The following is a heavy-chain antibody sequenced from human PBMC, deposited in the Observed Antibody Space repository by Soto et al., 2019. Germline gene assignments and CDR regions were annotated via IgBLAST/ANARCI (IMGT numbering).Heavy chain of an antibody. D-gene: IGHD1-26*01. Sequence: QVQLVQSAAEVKKPGSSVKVSCKASGGTFSSYAISWVRQAPGQGLEWMGGIIPIFGTANYAQKFQGRVTITADESTSTAYMELGSLRSEDTAVYYCARGHGLSIVGAATFDYWGQGTLVTVSS. CDR1: GGTFSSYA. CDR2: IIPIFGTA. J-gene: IGHJ4*02. V-gene: IGHV1-69*12. CDR3: ARGHGLSIVGAATFDY.